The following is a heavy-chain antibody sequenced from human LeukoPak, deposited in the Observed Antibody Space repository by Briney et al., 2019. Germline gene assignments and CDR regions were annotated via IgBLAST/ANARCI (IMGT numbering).Heavy chain of an antibody. V-gene: IGHV4-59*08. Sequence: SETLSLTCTVSGGSISSYYWSWIRQPPGKGLEWIGYIYYSGSTNYNPSLKSRVTISVDTSKNQFSRKLSSVTAADTAVYYCARFAHDAFDIWGQGTMVTVSS. J-gene: IGHJ3*02. CDR2: IYYSGST. D-gene: IGHD2-21*01. CDR3: ARFAHDAFDI. CDR1: GGSISSYY.